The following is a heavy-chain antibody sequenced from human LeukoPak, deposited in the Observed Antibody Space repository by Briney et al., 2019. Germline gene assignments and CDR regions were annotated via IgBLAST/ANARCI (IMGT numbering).Heavy chain of an antibody. D-gene: IGHD2-2*01. CDR2: TSAYNGNT. V-gene: IGHV1-18*04. CDR1: GYTFTSYG. Sequence: ASVKVSCKASGYTFTSYGISWVRQAPGQGLEWMGWTSAYNGNTNYAQKLQGRVTMTTDTSTSTAYMELRSLRSDDTAVYYCARDGDIVVVPAALGAFDIWGQGTMVTVSS. J-gene: IGHJ3*02. CDR3: ARDGDIVVVPAALGAFDI.